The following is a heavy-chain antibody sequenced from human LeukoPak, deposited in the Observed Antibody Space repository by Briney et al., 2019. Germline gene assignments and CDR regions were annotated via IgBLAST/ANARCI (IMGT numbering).Heavy chain of an antibody. Sequence: PSETLSLTCTVSGGSISSGDYYWSWIRQPPGKGLEWIGYIYYSGSTYYNPSLKSRVSISVDTSKNQFSLKLSSVTAADTAVYYCARGLSDWGAFDIWGQGTMVTVSS. J-gene: IGHJ3*02. CDR1: GGSISSGDYY. D-gene: IGHD2-21*01. CDR3: ARGLSDWGAFDI. V-gene: IGHV4-30-4*02. CDR2: IYYSGST.